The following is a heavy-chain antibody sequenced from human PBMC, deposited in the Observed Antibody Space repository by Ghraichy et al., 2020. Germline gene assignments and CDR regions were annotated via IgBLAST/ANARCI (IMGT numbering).Heavy chain of an antibody. CDR3: AREGGAAAGYY. D-gene: IGHD6-13*01. V-gene: IGHV4-31*03. J-gene: IGHJ4*02. Sequence: SLNISCTVSGGSISSGGYYWSWIRQHPGKGLEWIGYIYYSGSTYYNPSLKSRVTISVDTSKNQFSLKLSSVTAADTAVYYCAREGGAAAGYYWGQGTLVTVSS. CDR2: IYYSGST. CDR1: GGSISSGGYY.